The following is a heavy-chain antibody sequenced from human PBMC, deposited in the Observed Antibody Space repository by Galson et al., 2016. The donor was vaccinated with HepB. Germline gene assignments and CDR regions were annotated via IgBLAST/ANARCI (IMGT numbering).Heavy chain of an antibody. CDR1: GFSFSLYS. J-gene: IGHJ4*02. Sequence: SLRLSCAASGFSFSLYSLNWVRQAPGKGLQWISYISSVDNTTYYADSVKGRFTISRDNAHNSLYLQMNSLRAEDTAVYYCAREDSTIAAASFDYWGQGTLVTVSS. D-gene: IGHD6-13*01. CDR2: ISSVDNTT. V-gene: IGHV3-48*01. CDR3: AREDSTIAAASFDY.